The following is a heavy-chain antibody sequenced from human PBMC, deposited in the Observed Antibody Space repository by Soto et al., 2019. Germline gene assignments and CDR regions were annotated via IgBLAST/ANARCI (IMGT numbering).Heavy chain of an antibody. Sequence: GESLKISCKGSGYSFTSYWIGWVRQMPGKGLEWMGIIYPGDSDTRYSPSFQGQVTISADKSISTAYLQWSSLKASDTAMYYCARFGRGAYSSGWYSPSGYYNYGIDVWGQGTKVTVS. D-gene: IGHD6-19*01. CDR1: GYSFTSYW. V-gene: IGHV5-51*01. J-gene: IGHJ6*02. CDR2: IYPGDSDT. CDR3: ARFGRGAYSSGWYSPSGYYNYGIDV.